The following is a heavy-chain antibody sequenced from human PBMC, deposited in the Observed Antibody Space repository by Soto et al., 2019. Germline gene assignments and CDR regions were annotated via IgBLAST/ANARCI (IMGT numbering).Heavy chain of an antibody. V-gene: IGHV1-69*12. J-gene: IGHJ4*02. CDR2: IIPIFGTA. CDR3: AKKGEGSSSWSFEY. D-gene: IGHD6-13*01. CDR1: GGTFSSYA. Sequence: QVQLVQSGAEVKKPGSSVKVSCKASGGTFSSYAISWVRQAPGQGLEWMGGIIPIFGTANYAQKFQGRVTITAVESTSTAYMELSSLRSKNTAVYYCAKKGEGSSSWSFEYWGQGTLVTVSS.